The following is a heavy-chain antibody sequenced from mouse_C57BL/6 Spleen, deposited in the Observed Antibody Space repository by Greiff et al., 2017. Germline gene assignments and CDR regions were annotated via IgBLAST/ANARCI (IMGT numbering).Heavy chain of an antibody. J-gene: IGHJ2*01. CDR1: GFTFSSYG. CDR2: ISSGGSYT. Sequence: EVHLVESGGDLVKPGGSLKLSCAASGFTFSSYGMSWVRQTPDKRLEWVATISSGGSYTYYPDSVKGRFTISRDNAKNTLYLQMSSLKSEDTAVYYCARPQLNYFAYWGQGTTLTVSS. V-gene: IGHV5-6*01. CDR3: ARPQLNYFAY.